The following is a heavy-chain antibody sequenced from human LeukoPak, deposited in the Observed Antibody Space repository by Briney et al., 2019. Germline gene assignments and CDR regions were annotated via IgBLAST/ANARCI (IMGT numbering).Heavy chain of an antibody. CDR3: AKDLLYIVATMIDY. Sequence: ASVKVSCKASGGTFSSYAISWVRQAPGQGLEWMGRIIPILGIANYAQKFQGRDTITADKSTSTAYMELSSLRAEDTAVYYCAKDLLYIVATMIDYWGQGTLVTVSS. CDR1: GGTFSSYA. CDR2: IIPILGIA. V-gene: IGHV1-69*04. J-gene: IGHJ4*02. D-gene: IGHD5-12*01.